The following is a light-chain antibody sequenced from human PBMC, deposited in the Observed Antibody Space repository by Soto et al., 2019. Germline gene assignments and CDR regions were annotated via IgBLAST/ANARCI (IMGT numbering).Light chain of an antibody. CDR2: WAS. CDR3: QQYYNTPYT. Sequence: DIVMTQSPDFLAVSLGERATITCKSSQNVLYRSSNKSYLAWYQLRPGQPPRLLLYWASTRESGVPDRFIGSGAETDFTLTISSLQAGDEAIYHCQQYYNTPYTFGQGTTLEIK. V-gene: IGKV4-1*01. CDR1: QNVLYRSSNKSY. J-gene: IGKJ2*01.